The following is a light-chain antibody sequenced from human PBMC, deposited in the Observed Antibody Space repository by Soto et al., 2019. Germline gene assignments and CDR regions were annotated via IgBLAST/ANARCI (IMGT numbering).Light chain of an antibody. V-gene: IGKV3-20*01. Sequence: EIVLTQSPGTLSLSPGERATLSCRASQSVSSSYLAWYQQKPGQAPRLLIYGASSRATGIPDRFSGSGSGTDFTLTISRLEPEDFAVYYCQQYERLPPLFGPGTTVQIK. CDR3: QQYERLPPL. CDR2: GAS. J-gene: IGKJ3*01. CDR1: QSVSSSY.